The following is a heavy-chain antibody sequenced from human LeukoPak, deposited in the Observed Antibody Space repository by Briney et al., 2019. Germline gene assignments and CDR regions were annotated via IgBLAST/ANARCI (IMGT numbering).Heavy chain of an antibody. V-gene: IGHV3-7*01. Sequence: GGSLRLSCAASRFTLSYFWMSWVRQAPGKGLEWVASIKQDGSEKYYVDSVKGRFTISRDNAKNSLYLQMNSLRAEDTAVYYCARGNILTGLGLWGQGTLVTVSS. CDR1: RFTLSYFW. J-gene: IGHJ4*02. D-gene: IGHD3-9*01. CDR3: ARGNILTGLGL. CDR2: IKQDGSEK.